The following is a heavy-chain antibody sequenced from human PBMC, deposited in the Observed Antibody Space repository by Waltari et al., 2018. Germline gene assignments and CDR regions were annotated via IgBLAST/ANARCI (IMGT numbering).Heavy chain of an antibody. V-gene: IGHV3-23*01. J-gene: IGHJ5*02. CDR3: AKDLLNEGSGSHFSRNWFDP. D-gene: IGHD3-10*01. CDR2: ISGSGGST. Sequence: EVQLLESGGGLVQPGGSLRLSCAASGFTFSRYAMSWVRQAPGKGLGWVSAISGSGGSTYYADSVKGRFTISRDNSKNTLYLQMNSLRAEDTAVYYCAKDLLNEGSGSHFSRNWFDPWGQGTLVTVSS. CDR1: GFTFSRYA.